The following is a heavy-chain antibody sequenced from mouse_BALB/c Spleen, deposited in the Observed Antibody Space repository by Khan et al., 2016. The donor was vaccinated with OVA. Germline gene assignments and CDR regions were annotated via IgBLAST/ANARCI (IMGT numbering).Heavy chain of an antibody. J-gene: IGHJ4*01. CDR2: IDPANGNT. CDR3: ASRDGYRGDAMGY. CDR1: GFNIKDTY. V-gene: IGHV14-3*02. D-gene: IGHD2-3*01. Sequence: VQLQQSGAELVKPGASVKLSCTASGFNIKDTYMHWVKQRPEQGLEWIGRIDPANGNTKYDPKFQGKATITADTSSNTAYLPLHSLTSEDTSVYYCASRDGYRGDAMGYWGQGTSVTVSS.